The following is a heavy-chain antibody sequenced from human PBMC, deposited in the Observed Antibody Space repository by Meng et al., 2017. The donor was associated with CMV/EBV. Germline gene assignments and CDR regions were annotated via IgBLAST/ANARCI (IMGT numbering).Heavy chain of an antibody. Sequence: GPLRLSCTVSGGSISSSSYYWGWIRQPPGKGLEWIGSIYHSGSTYYNPSLKSRVTISVDTSKNQFSLKLSSVTAADTAVYYCAREWGGIVVVPAAMGIDYWGQGTLVTVSS. CDR3: AREWGGIVVVPAAMGIDY. CDR1: GGSISSSSYY. D-gene: IGHD2-2*01. CDR2: IYHSGST. J-gene: IGHJ4*02. V-gene: IGHV4-39*07.